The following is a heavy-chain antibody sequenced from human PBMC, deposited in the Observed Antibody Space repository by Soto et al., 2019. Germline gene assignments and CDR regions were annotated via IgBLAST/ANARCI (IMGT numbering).Heavy chain of an antibody. CDR1: GATLSTIW. Sequence: GGSLRLSCAVSGATLSTIWMNWVRQAPGKGLEWVSSVSSSSSYIYYADSVKGRFTVSRDNAEKSLYLQMNSLRAEDTAIYYCARCMGFDGSGYAFFDSWGQGTLVTV. CDR2: VSSSSSYI. V-gene: IGHV3-21*01. J-gene: IGHJ4*02. D-gene: IGHD3-10*01. CDR3: ARCMGFDGSGYAFFDS.